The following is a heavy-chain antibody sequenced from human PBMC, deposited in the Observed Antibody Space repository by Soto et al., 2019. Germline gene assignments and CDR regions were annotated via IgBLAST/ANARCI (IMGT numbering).Heavy chain of an antibody. V-gene: IGHV1-46*02. Sequence: QVQLVQSGAEVKEPGASVKVSCKASGYTFQNYHMHWVRQAPGQGLEWMGIIHPSGDTKTYAQKFKGRLAMTRDTPPTRAYMELRSLTSQDTAVYFCARDLWGSWTVDYWGQGTLVTVSS. CDR1: GYTFQNYH. CDR2: IHPSGDTK. CDR3: ARDLWGSWTVDY. D-gene: IGHD3-16*01. J-gene: IGHJ4*02.